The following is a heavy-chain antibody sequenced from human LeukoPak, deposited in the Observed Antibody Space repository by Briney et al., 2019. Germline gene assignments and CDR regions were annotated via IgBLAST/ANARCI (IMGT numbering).Heavy chain of an antibody. CDR1: GFTFDDYA. Sequence: GGSLRLSCAASGFTFDDYAMHWVRQAPGKGLEWVSGISWNSGSIGYADSVKGRFTISRDNAKNSLYLQMNSLRAEDTALYYCAKDKGIAAADRFDPWGQGTLVTVSS. CDR3: AKDKGIAAADRFDP. CDR2: ISWNSGSI. D-gene: IGHD6-13*01. J-gene: IGHJ5*02. V-gene: IGHV3-9*01.